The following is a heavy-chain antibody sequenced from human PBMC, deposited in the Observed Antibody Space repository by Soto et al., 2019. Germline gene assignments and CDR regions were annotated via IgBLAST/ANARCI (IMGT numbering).Heavy chain of an antibody. D-gene: IGHD6-13*01. CDR3: AILSSSWYSSWFDP. Sequence: GGSLRLSCAASGFTVSSNYMSWVRQAPGMGLEWASVIYSGGSTYYADSVKGRFTISRDNSKNTLYLQMNSLRAEDTAVYYCAILSSSWYSSWFDPWGQGTLVTVSS. CDR2: IYSGGST. V-gene: IGHV3-53*01. CDR1: GFTVSSNY. J-gene: IGHJ5*02.